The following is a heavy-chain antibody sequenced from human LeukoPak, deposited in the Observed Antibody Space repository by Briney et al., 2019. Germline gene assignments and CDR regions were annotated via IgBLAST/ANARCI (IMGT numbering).Heavy chain of an antibody. V-gene: IGHV3-30*02. Sequence: GGSLRLSCAASGFTFSSYGMHWVRQAPGKGLEWVAFIRYDGSNKYYADSVKGRFTISRDNSKNTLYLQMNSLRAEDKAVYYCAKDPPFRPGYFDYWGQGTLVTVSS. CDR1: GFTFSSYG. J-gene: IGHJ4*02. CDR3: AKDPPFRPGYFDY. CDR2: IRYDGSNK.